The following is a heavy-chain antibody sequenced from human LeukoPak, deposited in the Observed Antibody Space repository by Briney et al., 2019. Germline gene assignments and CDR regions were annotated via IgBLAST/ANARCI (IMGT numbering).Heavy chain of an antibody. CDR3: ARDLGYSYPRIWSDP. CDR1: GGTFSSYA. Sequence: SVKVSCKASGGTFSSYAISWVRQAPGQGLEWMGGIILIFGTANYAQKFQGRVTITADESTSTAYMELSSLRSEDTAVYYCARDLGYSYPRIWSDPWGQGTLVTVSS. CDR2: IILIFGTA. V-gene: IGHV1-69*13. J-gene: IGHJ5*02. D-gene: IGHD5-18*01.